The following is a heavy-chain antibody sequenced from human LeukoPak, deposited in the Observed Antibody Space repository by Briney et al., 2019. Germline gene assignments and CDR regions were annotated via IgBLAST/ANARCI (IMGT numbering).Heavy chain of an antibody. V-gene: IGHV3-23*01. J-gene: IGHJ6*02. D-gene: IGHD3-3*01. CDR2: ISGSGGST. Sequence: PGGSLRLSCVASGFTFNDYAMNWVRQAPGKGLEWVSAISGSGGSTYYADSVKGRFTISRDNSKNTLYLQMNSLRAEDTAVYYCAKDQAWHDRYYYYGMDVWGQGTTVTVSS. CDR1: GFTFNDYA. CDR3: AKDQAWHDRYYYYGMDV.